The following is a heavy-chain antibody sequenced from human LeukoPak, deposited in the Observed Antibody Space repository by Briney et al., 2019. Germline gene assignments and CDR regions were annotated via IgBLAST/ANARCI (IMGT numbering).Heavy chain of an antibody. Sequence: PSETLSLTCTVSGGSINSFYWSWIRQPPGEGLEWIGNLYYSGSTTYDPSLNSRVTISVDTSKNQFSLKLSSVTAADTAVYYCARHGAPLESTGYYGFDPWGQGTLVTVSS. V-gene: IGHV4-59*01. CDR1: GGSINSFY. CDR2: LYYSGST. J-gene: IGHJ5*02. D-gene: IGHD3-9*01. CDR3: ARHGAPLESTGYYGFDP.